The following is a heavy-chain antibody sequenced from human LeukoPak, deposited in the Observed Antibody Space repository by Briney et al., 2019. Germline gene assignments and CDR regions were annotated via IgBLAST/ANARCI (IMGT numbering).Heavy chain of an antibody. CDR2: INPSGGST. D-gene: IGHD5-18*01. J-gene: IGHJ4*02. V-gene: IGHV1-46*01. Sequence: ASVKVSCKASGYTFTSYCMHWVRQAPGQGLEWMGIINPSGGSTSYAQKFQGRVTMTRDTSTSTVYMELSSLRSEDTAVYYCARVDVDTAMVDYWGQGTLVTVSS. CDR3: ARVDVDTAMVDY. CDR1: GYTFTSYC.